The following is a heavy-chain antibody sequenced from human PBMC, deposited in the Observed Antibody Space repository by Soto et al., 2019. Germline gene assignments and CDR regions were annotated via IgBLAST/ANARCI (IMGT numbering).Heavy chain of an antibody. V-gene: IGHV3-48*02. CDR3: ARDKYFYDGSGPMESDYYYYGMDV. J-gene: IGHJ6*02. CDR2: IFSRSNVI. Sequence: EVQLVESGGGLVQPGGSLRLSCTASGFTFSSYRMNWVRQAPGKGLVGVYYIFSRSNVIYYAASVKGRFTISRDNAKNALYLQMNSLRDEDTAVYYCARDKYFYDGSGPMESDYYYYGMDVWGQGTTVTVSS. CDR1: GFTFSSYR. D-gene: IGHD3-22*01.